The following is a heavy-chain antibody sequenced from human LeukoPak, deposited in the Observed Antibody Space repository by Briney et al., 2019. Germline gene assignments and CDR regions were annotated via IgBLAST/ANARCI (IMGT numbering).Heavy chain of an antibody. CDR3: ARNLPAADY. Sequence: PGGSLRPSCAASGSTFSSHTMNWVRQAPGKGLEWVSYISNTGSVIYYADSVKGRFTISRDNAKNSLYLQMNSLRPEDTAVYYCARNLPAADYWGQGTLVTVSS. CDR2: ISNTGSVI. J-gene: IGHJ4*02. CDR1: GSTFSSHT. D-gene: IGHD2-2*01. V-gene: IGHV3-48*04.